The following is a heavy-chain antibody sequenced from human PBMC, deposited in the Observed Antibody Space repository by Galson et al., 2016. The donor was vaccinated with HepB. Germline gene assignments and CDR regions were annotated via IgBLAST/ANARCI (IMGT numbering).Heavy chain of an antibody. CDR1: GFSLSTSGMS. V-gene: IGHV2-70*01. D-gene: IGHD5-12*01. J-gene: IGHJ4*02. CDR3: ARVRQGGYSGYDPIDY. CDR2: IDWDDNK. Sequence: PALVKPTQTLTLTCTFSGFSLSTSGMSVTWIRQPPGKALEWLALIDWDDNKFYSTSLKTRLTISKDTSKNQVALTLTKVDPADTGTYYCARVRQGGYSGYDPIDYWGQGTLVTVSP.